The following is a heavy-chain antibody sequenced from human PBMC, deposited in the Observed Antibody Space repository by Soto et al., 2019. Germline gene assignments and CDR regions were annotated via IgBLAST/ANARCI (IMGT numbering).Heavy chain of an antibody. CDR2: VSSRGDST. CDR1: GFTFTDFG. CDR3: ARDLGESGWSSDGFDP. D-gene: IGHD6-19*01. Sequence: GGSLRLSCAASGFTFTDFGMSWVRQAPGKGLEWVSGVSSRGDSTSYADSVKGRFTISRDNSQKTLYLQLDSLRAEDTAVYYCARDLGESGWSSDGFDPWGHGTLVTVSS. V-gene: IGHV3-23*01. J-gene: IGHJ5*02.